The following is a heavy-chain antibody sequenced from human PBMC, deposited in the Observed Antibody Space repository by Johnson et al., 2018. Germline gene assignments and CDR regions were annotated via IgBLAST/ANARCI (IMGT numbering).Heavy chain of an antibody. CDR3: ARGLNHHYDFWSGYSLNGMDV. Sequence: VQLVESGGGLVQPGGSLRLSCAASGFTFSSYSMNWVRQAPGKGLEWVSYISSSSSTIYYADSVKGRFTISRDNAKNSLYLQMNSLRDEDTAVYYCARGLNHHYDFWSGYSLNGMDVWGQGTTVTVSS. J-gene: IGHJ6*02. D-gene: IGHD3-3*01. V-gene: IGHV3-48*02. CDR2: ISSSSSTI. CDR1: GFTFSSYS.